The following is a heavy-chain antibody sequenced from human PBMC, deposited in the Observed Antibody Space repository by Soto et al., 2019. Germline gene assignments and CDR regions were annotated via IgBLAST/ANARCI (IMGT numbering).Heavy chain of an antibody. J-gene: IGHJ4*02. CDR1: GFTFRSYG. CDR3: ARGDCDYGWCDY. Sequence: QVQLVESGGGVVPPGRSLRLSCAASGFTFRSYGMHWVRQAPGKGLAWVAVIWYDGSNKYYADSVKGRVTISRDNSKNTLYRQMNSLRAEDTAVDYCARGDCDYGWCDYWGQGTLVTVSS. CDR2: IWYDGSNK. D-gene: IGHD4-17*01. V-gene: IGHV3-33*01.